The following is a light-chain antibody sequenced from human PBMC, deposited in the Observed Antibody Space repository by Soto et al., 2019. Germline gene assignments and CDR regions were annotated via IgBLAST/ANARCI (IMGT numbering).Light chain of an antibody. CDR2: LEGDGSY. CDR3: ETWDDNTWV. Sequence: QTVVTQSSSASASLGSSVKLTCTLSSGHSSFIIAWHQQQPGKAPRFLMKLEGDGSYDKGSGVPDRFSGSSSGADRYLTISYLQFEDEADYYCETWDDNTWVFGGGTKLTVL. J-gene: IGLJ3*02. V-gene: IGLV4-60*02. CDR1: SGHSSFI.